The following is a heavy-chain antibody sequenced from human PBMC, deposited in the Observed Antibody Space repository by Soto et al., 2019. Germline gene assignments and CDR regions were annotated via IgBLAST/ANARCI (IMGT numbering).Heavy chain of an antibody. CDR3: ARFTYYDFWSGGGPFDY. V-gene: IGHV5-51*01. CDR1: GYSFTSYW. J-gene: IGHJ4*02. CDR2: IYPGDSDT. Sequence: PVESLKISGNGSGYSFTSYWIGWVRQMPWKGLEWMGIIYPGDSDTRYSPSFQGQVTISADKSISTAYLQWSSLKASDTAMYYCARFTYYDFWSGGGPFDYWGQGTLVTVSS. D-gene: IGHD3-3*01.